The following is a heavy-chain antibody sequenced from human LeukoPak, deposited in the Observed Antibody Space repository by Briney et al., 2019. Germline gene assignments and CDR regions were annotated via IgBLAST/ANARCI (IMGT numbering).Heavy chain of an antibody. CDR3: ARDKSGNSGWYSYFDY. V-gene: IGHV1-46*01. CDR2: INPSGGST. J-gene: IGHJ4*02. CDR1: GYTFTSYY. Sequence: ASVKVSCKASGYTFTSYYMHWVRQAPGQGLEWMGIINPSGGSTSYAQKFQGRVTMTRDMSTSTVYMELSSLRPDDTAVYYCARDKSGNSGWYSYFDYWGQGTLVTVSS. D-gene: IGHD6-19*01.